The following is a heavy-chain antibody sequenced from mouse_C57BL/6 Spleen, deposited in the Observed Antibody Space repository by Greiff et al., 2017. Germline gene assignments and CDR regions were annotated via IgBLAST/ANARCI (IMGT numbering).Heavy chain of an antibody. CDR3: TRGEYYSPLLN. Sequence: QVQLQQSGAELVRPGASVTLSCKASGYTFTDYEMHWVKQTPVHGLEWIGAIDPETGGTAYNQKFKGKAILTADKSSSTAYMELRSLTSEDSAVYYCTRGEYYSPLLNWGQGTLVTVSA. J-gene: IGHJ3*01. D-gene: IGHD2-12*01. CDR2: IDPETGGT. CDR1: GYTFTDYE. V-gene: IGHV1-15*01.